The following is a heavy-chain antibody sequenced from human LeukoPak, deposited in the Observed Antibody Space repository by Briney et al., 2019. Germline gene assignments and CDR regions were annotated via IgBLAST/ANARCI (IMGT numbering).Heavy chain of an antibody. CDR3: AREVPDYYDSSGYYGGGAYYFDY. D-gene: IGHD3-22*01. CDR1: GDTFTAYY. J-gene: IGHJ4*02. Sequence: ASVKVSCRASGDTFTAYYMHWVRQAPGQGLEWMGTINPSGGSTGYAQKFQGRVTMTRDTSTSTVYMELSSLRSEDTAVYYCAREVPDYYDSSGYYGGGAYYFDYRGQGTLVTVSS. CDR2: INPSGGST. V-gene: IGHV1-46*01.